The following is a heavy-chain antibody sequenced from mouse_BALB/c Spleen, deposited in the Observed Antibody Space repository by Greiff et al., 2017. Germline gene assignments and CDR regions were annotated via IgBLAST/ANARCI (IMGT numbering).Heavy chain of an antibody. Sequence: DVHLVESGGGLVKPGGSLKLSCAASGFTFSDYYMYWVRQTPEKRLEWVATISDGGSYTYYPDSVKGRFTISRDNAKNNLYLQMSSLKSEDTAMYYCARDGSYAMDYWGQGTSVTVSS. CDR3: ARDGSYAMDY. D-gene: IGHD2-2*01. J-gene: IGHJ4*01. V-gene: IGHV5-4*02. CDR2: ISDGGSYT. CDR1: GFTFSDYY.